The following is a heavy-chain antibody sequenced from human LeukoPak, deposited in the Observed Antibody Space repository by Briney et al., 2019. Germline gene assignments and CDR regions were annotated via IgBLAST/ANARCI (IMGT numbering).Heavy chain of an antibody. CDR2: ISYDGSNK. Sequence: GRSLRLSCAASGFTFSSYGMHWVRQAPGKGLEWVAVISYDGSNKYYADSVKGRFTISRDNSKNTLYLQMNSLRAEDTAVYYCAKDQGITMVRGAPGIWGQGTMVTVSS. D-gene: IGHD3-10*01. J-gene: IGHJ3*02. CDR1: GFTFSSYG. CDR3: AKDQGITMVRGAPGI. V-gene: IGHV3-30*18.